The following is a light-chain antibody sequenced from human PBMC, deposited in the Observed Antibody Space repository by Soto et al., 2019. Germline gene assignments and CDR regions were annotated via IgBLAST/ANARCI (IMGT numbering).Light chain of an antibody. CDR2: GNS. CDR1: SSNIGAGYE. J-gene: IGLJ1*01. Sequence: QSVLTQPPSVSGAPGQRVTISCTGSSSNIGAGYEVHWYQQLPGTAPKLLIYGNSNRPSGVPDRFSGSKSGTSASLAITGLQAEDEADYYCQSYDNSLSALYVFGTGTKLTVL. CDR3: QSYDNSLSALYV. V-gene: IGLV1-40*01.